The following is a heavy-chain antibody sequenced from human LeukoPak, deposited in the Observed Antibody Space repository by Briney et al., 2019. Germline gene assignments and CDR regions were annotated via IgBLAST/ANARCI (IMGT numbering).Heavy chain of an antibody. J-gene: IGHJ4*02. V-gene: IGHV4-34*01. CDR2: INHSGST. CDR1: GGSFSGYY. Sequence: ASETLSLTCAVYGGSFSGYYWSWIRQPPGKGLEWIGEINHSGSTNYNPSLKSRVAISVDTSKNQFSLKLSSVTAADTAVYYCARGYGKCLVRRWGQGTLVTVSS. CDR3: ARGYGKCLVRR. D-gene: IGHD6-19*01.